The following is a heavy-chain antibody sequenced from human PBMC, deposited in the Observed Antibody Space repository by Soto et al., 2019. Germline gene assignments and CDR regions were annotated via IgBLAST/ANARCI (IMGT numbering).Heavy chain of an antibody. Sequence: SETLSLTCTVSGGSISTYYWSWIRQPPGKGLEWIGYIYYSGSTNYNPSLKSRVTISVDTSKNQFSLKLSSVTAADTAVYYCARRGSTDYYHFDYWGQGALVTV. J-gene: IGHJ4*02. V-gene: IGHV4-59*12. D-gene: IGHD3-9*01. CDR3: ARRGSTDYYHFDY. CDR2: IYYSGST. CDR1: GGSISTYY.